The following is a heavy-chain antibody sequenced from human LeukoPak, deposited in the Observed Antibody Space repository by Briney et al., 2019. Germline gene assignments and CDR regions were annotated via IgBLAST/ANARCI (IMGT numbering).Heavy chain of an antibody. Sequence: SQTLSLTCTVSGGSISSGSYYWSWIRQPAGKGLEWIGRIYTSGSTNYNPSLKSRVTISLDTSKNHFSLRLTSVTAADTAVYYCARDVGEIYNWGQGILVTVSS. V-gene: IGHV4-61*02. J-gene: IGHJ4*02. CDR2: IYTSGST. D-gene: IGHD3-10*01. CDR3: ARDVGEIYN. CDR1: GGSISSGSYY.